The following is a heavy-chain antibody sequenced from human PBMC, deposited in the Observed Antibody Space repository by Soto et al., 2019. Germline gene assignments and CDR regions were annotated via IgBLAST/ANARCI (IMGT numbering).Heavy chain of an antibody. CDR3: GRGPIPRAPAGCTPYYYAMDV. Sequence: SVKVSCKDSGYDFTAYDINWVRQASGQGLEWMGWMNPINGATGSARRFQGRVSMTRNTATGTAYLELTSLRSDDTAVYYCGRGPIPRAPAGCTPYYYAMDVWGQGNTVTVSS. CDR2: MNPINGAT. CDR1: GYDFTAYD. D-gene: IGHD2-2*01. V-gene: IGHV1-8*02. J-gene: IGHJ6*02.